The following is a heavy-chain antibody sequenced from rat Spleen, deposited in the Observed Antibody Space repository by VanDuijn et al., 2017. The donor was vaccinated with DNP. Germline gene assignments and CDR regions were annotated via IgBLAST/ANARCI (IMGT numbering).Heavy chain of an antibody. CDR3: VKGGYYYFDY. D-gene: IGHD4-3*01. CDR2: INGDGGST. J-gene: IGHJ2*01. Sequence: EVQLVKTGGGLVQPGRSLKLSCVASGFTFSSYWMYWIRQAPGKGLEWVASINGDGGSTYYPDSVKGRFTISRDNAENTVYLQMNSLRSEDTATYYCVKGGYYYFDYWGQGVMVTVSS. CDR1: GFTFSSYW. V-gene: IGHV5-58*01.